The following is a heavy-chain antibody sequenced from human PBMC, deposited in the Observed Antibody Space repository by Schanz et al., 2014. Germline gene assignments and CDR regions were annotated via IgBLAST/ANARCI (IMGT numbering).Heavy chain of an antibody. D-gene: IGHD3-9*01. CDR3: AKRNHDMQSLPLDY. CDR1: GFSFSIFA. V-gene: IGHV3-23*01. CDR2: ITGSGAT. J-gene: IGHJ4*02. Sequence: EVQLLESGGGLVQPGGSLRLSCAASGFSFSIFAMTWVRQAPGQGLEWVSIITGSGATYYADSVKGRFTISRDNSKNTLYLQMNSLSAEDTAVYYCAKRNHDMQSLPLDYWGQGTLVIVSS.